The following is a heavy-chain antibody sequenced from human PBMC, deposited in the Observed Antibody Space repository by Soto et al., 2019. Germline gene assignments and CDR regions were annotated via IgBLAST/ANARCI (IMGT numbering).Heavy chain of an antibody. J-gene: IGHJ6*02. Sequence: GESLKISCKGSGYSFTNYWIGWVRQMPGRGLEWMGIIYPGDSDTRYNPSFEGQVTISADKSISTAYLQWSSLKASDTAIYYCARPWCSGATCYRGVDYGMDVWGQGTTVTRLL. CDR2: IYPGDSDT. V-gene: IGHV5-51*01. CDR3: ARPWCSGATCYRGVDYGMDV. CDR1: GYSFTNYW. D-gene: IGHD2-2*02.